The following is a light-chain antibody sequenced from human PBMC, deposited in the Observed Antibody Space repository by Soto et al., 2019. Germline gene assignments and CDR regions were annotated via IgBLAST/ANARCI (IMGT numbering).Light chain of an antibody. CDR2: GVS. CDR3: ISYTGTSTCYV. J-gene: IGLJ1*01. V-gene: IGLV2-14*01. Sequence: SPLTPPASVSRSPGQAIPISGSGRRSDIGSYNYVAWYQQFPGKTPKILMYGVSNRPSGVSSRFSGSKSGNTASLTISGLQAEDEADYYCISYTGTSTCYVFGSGTKVTVL. CDR1: RSDIGSYNY.